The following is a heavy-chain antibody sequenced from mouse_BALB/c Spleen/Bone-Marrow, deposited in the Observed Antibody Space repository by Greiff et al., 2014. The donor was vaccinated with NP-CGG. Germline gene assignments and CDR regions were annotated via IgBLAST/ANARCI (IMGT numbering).Heavy chain of an antibody. V-gene: IGHV5-17*02. Sequence: VQLVESGGGLVQPGESRKLSCAAPGFTFSSFAMHWIRQAPEKGLEWVAFISSGSNIIHYADTVKGRFTISRDNPKNTLFLQMTSLRSEDTAMYYCGRGDYWGQGTTLTVSS. J-gene: IGHJ2*01. CDR2: ISSGSNII. CDR1: GFTFSSFA. CDR3: GRGDY.